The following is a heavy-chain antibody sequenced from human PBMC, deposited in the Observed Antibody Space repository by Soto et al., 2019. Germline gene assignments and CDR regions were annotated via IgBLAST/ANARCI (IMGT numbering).Heavy chain of an antibody. Sequence: QVQLVQSGAEVKKPGSSVTVSCKASGDTFCSSTVNWVRQAPGLGLEWVGRLIPMLCMSNSALKFQGRVIMTAHKSTSTAYMELSRRTSEDTATHYCASSYGSGSQALDDWGQGHLVTVSS. CDR2: LIPMLCMS. CDR3: ASSYGSGSQALDD. V-gene: IGHV1-69*02. D-gene: IGHD3-10*01. CDR1: GDTFCSST. J-gene: IGHJ4*02.